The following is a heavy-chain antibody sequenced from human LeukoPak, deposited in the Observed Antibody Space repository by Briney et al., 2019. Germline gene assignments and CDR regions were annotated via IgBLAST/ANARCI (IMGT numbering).Heavy chain of an antibody. J-gene: IGHJ4*02. Sequence: SQTFSLTCAISGDSVSSNRAAWTWIRQSPSRGLEWLGRTYYRSKWYNDYAVSVRSRITINPDTSKNQFSLQLNSVTPEDTAVYYCARTRDGYNDYWGQGTLVTVSS. D-gene: IGHD5-24*01. CDR3: ARTRDGYNDY. CDR1: GDSVSSNRAA. V-gene: IGHV6-1*01. CDR2: TYYRSKWYN.